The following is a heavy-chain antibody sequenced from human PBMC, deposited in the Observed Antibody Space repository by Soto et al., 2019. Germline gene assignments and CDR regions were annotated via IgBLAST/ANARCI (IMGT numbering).Heavy chain of an antibody. Sequence: SETLSLTCGVFGGSISNSTWWTWVRQPPGKGLEWIGEIYHTGSTNYNSSLMSRVTISLDKPNNQFSLKLSSVTAADTAVYYCAHRPIVGAAIWGQGTLVTVSS. D-gene: IGHD1-26*01. CDR1: GGSISNSTW. V-gene: IGHV4-4*02. CDR2: IYHTGST. J-gene: IGHJ4*02. CDR3: AHRPIVGAAI.